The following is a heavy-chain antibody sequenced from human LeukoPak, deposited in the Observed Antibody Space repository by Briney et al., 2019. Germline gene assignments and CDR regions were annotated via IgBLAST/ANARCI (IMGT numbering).Heavy chain of an antibody. CDR1: GGTFSSYV. CDR2: IIPILGIT. Sequence: SVKVSCKASGGTFSSYVISWVRQAPGQGLEWMGRIIPILGITNYAQNFQGRVTITADKSTSTAYMELYSLTSDDTAVYYCARGSGSHGRDWFDPWGQGTLVTVSS. V-gene: IGHV1-69*04. D-gene: IGHD1-26*01. J-gene: IGHJ5*02. CDR3: ARGSGSHGRDWFDP.